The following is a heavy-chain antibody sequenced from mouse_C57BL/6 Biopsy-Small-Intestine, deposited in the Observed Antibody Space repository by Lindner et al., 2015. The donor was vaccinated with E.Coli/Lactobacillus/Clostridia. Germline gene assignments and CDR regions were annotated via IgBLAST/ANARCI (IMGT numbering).Heavy chain of an antibody. CDR1: GYAFSSSW. J-gene: IGHJ4*01. CDR3: ARRDYGGDYYTLDY. V-gene: IGHV1-82*01. D-gene: IGHD2-4*01. CDR2: IYPGDGDI. Sequence: VQLQESGPELVKPGASVKISCKASGYAFSSSWMNWVKQRPGKGLEWIGRIYPGDGDINYNGKFKGKATLTSDISSSTAYMQLSSLTSEDSAVYLCARRDYGGDYYTLDYWGQGTSVTVSS.